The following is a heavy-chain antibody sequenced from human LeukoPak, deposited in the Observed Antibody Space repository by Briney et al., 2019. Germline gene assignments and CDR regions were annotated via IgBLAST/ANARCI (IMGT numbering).Heavy chain of an antibody. Sequence: GGSLRLSCAASGFTFSSYSMNWVRQAPGKGLEWVAVISYDGSNKYYADSVKGRFTISRDNSKNTLYLQMNSLRAEDTAVYYCASGTHSTYFDYWGQGTLVTVSS. J-gene: IGHJ4*02. D-gene: IGHD1-1*01. V-gene: IGHV3-30*03. CDR2: ISYDGSNK. CDR1: GFTFSSYS. CDR3: ASGTHSTYFDY.